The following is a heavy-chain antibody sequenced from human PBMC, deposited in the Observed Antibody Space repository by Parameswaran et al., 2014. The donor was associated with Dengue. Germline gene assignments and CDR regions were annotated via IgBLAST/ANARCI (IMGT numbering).Heavy chain of an antibody. Sequence: WVRQAPGQRLEWMGIINPSGGSTSYAQKFQGRVTMTRDTSTSTVYMELSSLRSEDTAVYYCARPVLTGDQWNGMDVWGQGTTVTVSS. D-gene: IGHD7-27*01. J-gene: IGHJ6*02. CDR2: INPSGGST. V-gene: IGHV1-46*01. CDR3: ARPVLTGDQWNGMDV.